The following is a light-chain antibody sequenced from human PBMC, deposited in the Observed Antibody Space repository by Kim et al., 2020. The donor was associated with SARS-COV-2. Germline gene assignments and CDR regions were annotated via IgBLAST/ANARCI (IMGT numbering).Light chain of an antibody. V-gene: IGKV3-15*01. CDR1: QSVSSN. Sequence: EMVMTQSPATLSVSPGERATLSCRASQSVSSNLAWYQQKPGQAPRLLIYHASTRAAGIPARFSGSGSGTEFTLTISSLQSEDFAVYYCHQYNKWPPGTFGQGTKLEIK. J-gene: IGKJ1*01. CDR3: HQYNKWPPGT. CDR2: HAS.